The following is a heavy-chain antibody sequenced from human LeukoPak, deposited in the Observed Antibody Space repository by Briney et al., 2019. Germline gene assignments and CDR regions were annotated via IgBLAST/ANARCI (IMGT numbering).Heavy chain of an antibody. CDR3: TRLYCGGGYCYYFDY. CDR2: IYGGGST. V-gene: IGHV3-53*01. CDR1: GFTVSSNY. D-gene: IGHD2-21*01. J-gene: IGHJ4*02. Sequence: GGSLRLSCAASGFTVSSNYMSWVRQAPGKGLEWVSVIYGGGSTYYADSVKGRFTMSRDNSKNTLYLQMNSLRAEDTAVYYCTRLYCGGGYCYYFDYWGQGTLVTVSS.